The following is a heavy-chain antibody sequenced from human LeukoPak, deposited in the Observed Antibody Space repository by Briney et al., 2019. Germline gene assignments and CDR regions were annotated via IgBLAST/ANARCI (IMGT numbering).Heavy chain of an antibody. CDR3: AMTAAAAGTNWYFDL. CDR1: GYSFTSYW. Sequence: GESLQISCKGSGYSFTSYWIGWVRQLPGKGLGWMGIIYPGDSDTRYSPSFQGQVTISADKSISTAYLQWSSLKASDTAMYYCAMTAAAAGTNWYFDLWGRGTLVTVSS. D-gene: IGHD6-13*01. CDR2: IYPGDSDT. J-gene: IGHJ2*01. V-gene: IGHV5-51*01.